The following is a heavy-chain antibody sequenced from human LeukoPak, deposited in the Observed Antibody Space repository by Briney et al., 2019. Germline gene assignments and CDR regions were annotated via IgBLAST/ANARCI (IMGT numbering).Heavy chain of an antibody. D-gene: IGHD3-10*01. J-gene: IGHJ6*02. V-gene: IGHV3-30*18. CDR2: ISYDGSNK. Sequence: GRSLRLSCAASGCTFSSYGMHWVRQAPGKGLEWVAVISYDGSNKYYADSVKGRFTISRDNSKNTLYLQMNSLRAEDTAVYYCAKEDEWFGELTDYYYYGMDVWGQGTTVTVSS. CDR3: AKEDEWFGELTDYYYYGMDV. CDR1: GCTFSSYG.